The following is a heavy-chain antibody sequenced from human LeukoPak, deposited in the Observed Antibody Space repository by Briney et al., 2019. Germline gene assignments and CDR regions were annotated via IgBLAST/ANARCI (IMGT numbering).Heavy chain of an antibody. CDR2: INPIGGTT. V-gene: IGHV1-46*01. J-gene: IGHJ5*02. D-gene: IGHD3-22*01. Sequence: GASVKVSCKASGYTFTGYYMHWVRQAPGQGLEWMGIINPIGGTTSYAQKFQGRLTMTRDTSTSTVFMELSSLRSEDTAVYYCARGPPGRVYDSSKRGLFDPWGQGTLVTVST. CDR1: GYTFTGYY. CDR3: ARGPPGRVYDSSKRGLFDP.